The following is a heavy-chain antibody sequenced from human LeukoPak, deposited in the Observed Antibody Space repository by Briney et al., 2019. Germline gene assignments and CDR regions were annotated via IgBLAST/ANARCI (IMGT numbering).Heavy chain of an antibody. CDR2: MNPNSGNT. CDR3: ARVYYGSGSYIYYYYYMDV. CDR1: GYTFTSYA. V-gene: IGHV1-8*02. D-gene: IGHD3-10*01. Sequence: ASVKVSRKASGYTFTSYAMNWVRQATGQGLEWMGWMNPNSGNTGYAQKFQGRVTMTRNTSISTAYMELSSLRSEDTAVYYCARVYYGSGSYIYYYYYMDVWGKGTTVTISS. J-gene: IGHJ6*03.